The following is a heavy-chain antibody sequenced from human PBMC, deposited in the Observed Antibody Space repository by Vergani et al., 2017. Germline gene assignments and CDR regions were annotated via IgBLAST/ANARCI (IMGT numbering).Heavy chain of an antibody. D-gene: IGHD6-6*01. CDR3: ARDLREYSSSSWNDY. J-gene: IGHJ4*02. V-gene: IGHV1-46*01. CDR1: GYTFTGYY. CDR2: INPSGGST. Sequence: QVQLVQSGAEVKKPGASVKVSCKASGYTFTGYYMHWVRQAPGQGLEWMGIINPSGGSTSYAQKFQGRVTMTRDTSTSTVYMELSSLRSEDTAVYYCARDLREYSSSSWNDYWGQGTLVTVSS.